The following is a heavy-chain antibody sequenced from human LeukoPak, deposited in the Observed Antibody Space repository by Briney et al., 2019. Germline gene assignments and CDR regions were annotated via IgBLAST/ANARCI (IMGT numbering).Heavy chain of an antibody. CDR2: IYYSGST. V-gene: IGHV4-59*08. D-gene: IGHD4-11*01. J-gene: IGHJ3*02. CDR3: ARRVYRNLNDAFDI. Sequence: SETLSLTCTVSGGSISSYYWSWIRQPPGRGLEWIGYIYYSGSTNYNPSLKSRVTISVDTSKNQFSLKLSFVTAADTAVYYCARRVYRNLNDAFDIWGQGTMVTVSS. CDR1: GGSISSYY.